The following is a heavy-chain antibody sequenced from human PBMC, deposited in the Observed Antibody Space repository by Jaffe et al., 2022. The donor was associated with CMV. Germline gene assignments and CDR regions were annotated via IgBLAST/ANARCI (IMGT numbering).Heavy chain of an antibody. Sequence: QVQLVQSGAEVKQPGSSVKVSCKASGGTFSSYAISWVRQVPGQGLEWMGRIIPNLGVANYAQRFQGRVTITADTSTNTAYMELSSLNSEDTAIYYCARGLSIGDHKENWFDPWGQGTLVTVSS. V-gene: IGHV1-69*09. CDR3: ARGLSIGDHKENWFDP. D-gene: IGHD2-21*01. CDR1: GGTFSSYA. CDR2: IIPNLGVA. J-gene: IGHJ5*02.